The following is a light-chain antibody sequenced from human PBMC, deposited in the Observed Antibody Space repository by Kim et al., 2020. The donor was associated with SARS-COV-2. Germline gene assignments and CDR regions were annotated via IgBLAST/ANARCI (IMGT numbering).Light chain of an antibody. CDR1: QSISGS. CDR2: DAS. J-gene: IGKJ1*01. CDR3: QQYESYSPT. Sequence: GSVGDRVTIVCRSSQSISGSLAWYQQKPGKAPKLLISDASSLESGVPSRFSGSGSGTEFTLTISSLQPDDFASYYCQQYESYSPTFGQGTKVDIK. V-gene: IGKV1-5*02.